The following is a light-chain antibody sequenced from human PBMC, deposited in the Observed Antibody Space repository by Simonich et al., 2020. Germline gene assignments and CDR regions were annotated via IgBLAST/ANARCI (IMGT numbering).Light chain of an antibody. J-gene: IGKJ1*01. Sequence: AIRMTQSPSSLSASTGDRVTITCRASHGISSYLAWYQQKPGKAPKLLIYDASNLETGVPSRFSGSGSGTDFTFTISSLQAEDVAVYYCQQYYSTPWTFGQGTKVEIK. CDR2: DAS. CDR3: QQYYSTPWT. CDR1: HGISSY. V-gene: IGKV1-8*01.